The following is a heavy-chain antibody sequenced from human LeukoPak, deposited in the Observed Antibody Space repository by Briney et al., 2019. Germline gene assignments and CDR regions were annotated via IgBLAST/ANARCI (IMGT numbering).Heavy chain of an antibody. CDR1: GFTFSDSG. V-gene: IGHV3-30*02. CDR2: IWYSGSSN. Sequence: GGTLRLSCAASGFTFSDSGMHWVRQAPGKGLEWVAVIWYSGSSNYYADSVKGRFTISRDNSKNTLYLQMNSLRAEDTAVYHCAKDDKDYDILTGKWGDAFDIWGQGTMVTVSS. J-gene: IGHJ3*02. CDR3: AKDDKDYDILTGKWGDAFDI. D-gene: IGHD3-9*01.